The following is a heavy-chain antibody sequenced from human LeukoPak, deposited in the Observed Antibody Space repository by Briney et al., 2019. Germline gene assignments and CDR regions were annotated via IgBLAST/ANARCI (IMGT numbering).Heavy chain of an antibody. J-gene: IGHJ3*02. CDR3: ASIVATITGAFDI. CDR1: GGSISSSSYY. Sequence: PSETLSLTCTVSGGSISSSSYYWGWIRQPPGKGLEWIGSMYYSGSTYHNPSLKSRVTISVDTSKNQFSLKLNSVTAADTAVYYCASIVATITGAFDIWGQGTMVTVSP. D-gene: IGHD5-12*01. V-gene: IGHV4-39*01. CDR2: MYYSGST.